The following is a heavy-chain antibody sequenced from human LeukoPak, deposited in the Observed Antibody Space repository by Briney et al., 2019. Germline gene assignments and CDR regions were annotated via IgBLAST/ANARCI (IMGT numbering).Heavy chain of an antibody. CDR3: AKDYRFWHYYDSSGYPLMSTADY. D-gene: IGHD3-22*01. CDR2: ISGSGGST. Sequence: GGSLRLSCAASGFTFSSYAMSWVRQAPGKGLEWVSAISGSGGSTYYADSVKGRFTISRDNSKNTLYLQMNSLRAEDTAVYYCAKDYRFWHYYDSSGYPLMSTADYWGQGTLVTVSS. J-gene: IGHJ4*02. V-gene: IGHV3-23*01. CDR1: GFTFSSYA.